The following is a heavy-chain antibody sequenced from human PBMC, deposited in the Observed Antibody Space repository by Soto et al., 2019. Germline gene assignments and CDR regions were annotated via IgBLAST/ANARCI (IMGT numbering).Heavy chain of an antibody. Sequence: GGSLRLSCAASGFTFSDHYMSWIRQAPGKGLEWIGYSSNSGSFTRYADSVKGRFSISRDNAKSSVSLQMNTLRVEDTAVYYCAREDSIIIPAVSDFWGQGTLVTVSS. CDR1: GFTFSDHY. D-gene: IGHD2-2*01. J-gene: IGHJ4*02. CDR3: AREDSIIIPAVSDF. CDR2: SSNSGSFT. V-gene: IGHV3-11*06.